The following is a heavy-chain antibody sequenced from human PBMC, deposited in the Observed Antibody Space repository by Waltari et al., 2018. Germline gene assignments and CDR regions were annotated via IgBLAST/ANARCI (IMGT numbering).Heavy chain of an antibody. CDR3: ARVKQWLFDY. J-gene: IGHJ4*02. CDR1: GYTFTGYY. D-gene: IGHD6-19*01. CDR2: INPNRGGT. V-gene: IGHV1-2*02. Sequence: QVQLVQSGAEVKKPGASVKVSCKASGYTFTGYYMHWVRQAPGQGLEWMGWINPNRGGTNHAQKFQGRVTMTRETSISTAYIELSRLRSDDTAVDYCARVKQWLFDYWGQGTLVTVSS.